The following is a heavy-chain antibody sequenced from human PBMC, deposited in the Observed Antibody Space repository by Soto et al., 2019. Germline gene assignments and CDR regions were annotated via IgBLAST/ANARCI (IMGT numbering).Heavy chain of an antibody. D-gene: IGHD3-10*01. J-gene: IGHJ5*02. V-gene: IGHV1-46*01. Sequence: GAAVKVSCKASGYTCTSYYMHWVRQAPGQALEWMGIINPSGGSTSYAQKFQGRVTMTRDTSTSTVYMELSSLRSEDTAVYYCARDGYYGSGSYYSWFDPWGQGTLVTVSS. CDR1: GYTCTSYY. CDR3: ARDGYYGSGSYYSWFDP. CDR2: INPSGGST.